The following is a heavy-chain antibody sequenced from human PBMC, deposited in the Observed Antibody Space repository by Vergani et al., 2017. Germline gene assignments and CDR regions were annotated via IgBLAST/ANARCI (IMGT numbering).Heavy chain of an antibody. D-gene: IGHD3-22*01. J-gene: IGHJ4*02. CDR2: IYYSGST. Sequence: QVQLQESGPGLVKPSETLSLTCTVSGGSISSYYWSWIRKPPGKGLEWIGYIYYSGSTNYNPSLKSRVTISVDTSKNQFSLKLISVPAADTAVYYCARLFDYYESRGRAFDYWGQGTLVTVSS. CDR3: ARLFDYYESRGRAFDY. CDR1: GGSISSYY. V-gene: IGHV4-59*08.